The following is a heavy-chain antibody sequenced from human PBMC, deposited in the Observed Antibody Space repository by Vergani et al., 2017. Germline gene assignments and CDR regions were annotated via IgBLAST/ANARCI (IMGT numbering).Heavy chain of an antibody. CDR2: ISGSGGST. D-gene: IGHD6-13*01. J-gene: IGHJ5*02. V-gene: IGHV3-23*01. CDR3: AEDDAAAGTRDP. CDR1: GFTFSSYA. Sequence: EVQLLESGGGLVQPGGSLRLSCAASGFTFSSYAMSWVRQAPGKGLEWVSGISGSGGSTYYAESVKGRFTISRDNSKNTLYLQMNSLRAEDTAVYYCAEDDAAAGTRDPWGQGTLVTVSS.